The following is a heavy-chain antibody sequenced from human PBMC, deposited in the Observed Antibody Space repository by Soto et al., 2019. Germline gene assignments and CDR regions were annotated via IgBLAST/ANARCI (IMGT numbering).Heavy chain of an antibody. D-gene: IGHD2-2*01. J-gene: IGHJ6*02. V-gene: IGHV1-69*01. Sequence: QVQLVQSGAEVKKPGSSVKVSCKASGGTFSSYAISWVRQAPGQGLEWMGGIIPIFGTANYAQKFQGRVTIVVDDSRVTAYMERSRLRPEDTALDSCAIPVPHRGQIIVVVPDANDYYYGMDVWGQGTTVTVSS. CDR2: IIPIFGTA. CDR1: GGTFSSYA. CDR3: AIPVPHRGQIIVVVPDANDYYYGMDV.